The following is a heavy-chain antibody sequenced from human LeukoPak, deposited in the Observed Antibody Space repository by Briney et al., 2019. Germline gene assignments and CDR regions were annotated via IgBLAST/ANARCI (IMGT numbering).Heavy chain of an antibody. Sequence: GGSLRFSCAASGFTFSSYAMSWVRQAPGKGLEWVSAISGSGGSTYYADSVKGRFTISRDNSKNTLYLQMNSLRAEDTAVYYCAISGPDEQLVHFDYWGQGTLVTVSS. D-gene: IGHD6-6*01. V-gene: IGHV3-23*01. CDR2: ISGSGGST. CDR3: AISGPDEQLVHFDY. CDR1: GFTFSSYA. J-gene: IGHJ4*02.